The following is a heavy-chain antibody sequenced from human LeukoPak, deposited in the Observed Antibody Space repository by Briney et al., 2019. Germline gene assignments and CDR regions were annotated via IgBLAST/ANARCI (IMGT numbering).Heavy chain of an antibody. D-gene: IGHD2-2*01. V-gene: IGHV3-13*04. Sequence: PGGSLRLSCAASGFSFSNFDMHWVRQIPGKGLEWVSGVGVAGDTYYSDSVRGRFTVSRENAWNSLYLQMNSLRAGDTAVYYCVRVEYQLPHSYGFDPWGQGTLVTVSS. CDR1: GFSFSNFD. CDR3: VRVEYQLPHSYGFDP. CDR2: VGVAGDT. J-gene: IGHJ5*02.